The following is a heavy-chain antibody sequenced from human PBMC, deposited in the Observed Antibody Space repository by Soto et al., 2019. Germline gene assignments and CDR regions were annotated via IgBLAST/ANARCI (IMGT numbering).Heavy chain of an antibody. CDR1: GFTFSSYV. CDR3: ARKAVAVGWFDP. V-gene: IGHV3-33*01. D-gene: IGHD6-19*01. J-gene: IGHJ5*02. Sequence: GGSLRLSCAASGFTFSSYVMHWVRQAPGKGLEWVAVIWYDGSNKYYADSVKGRFTISRDNSKNTLYLQMNSLRAEDTAVYYCARKAVAVGWFDPWGQGTLVTVSS. CDR2: IWYDGSNK.